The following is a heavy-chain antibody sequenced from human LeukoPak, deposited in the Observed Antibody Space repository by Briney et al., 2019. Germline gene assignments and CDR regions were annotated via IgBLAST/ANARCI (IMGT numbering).Heavy chain of an antibody. J-gene: IGHJ4*02. V-gene: IGHV1-18*01. CDR3: ARGMSIVATANFDY. CDR1: GYTFTSYG. D-gene: IGHD5-12*01. Sequence: ASVKVSCKASGYTFTSYGISWVRQAPGQGLEWMGWISAYNGNTNYAQKFQGRVTITADKSTSTAYMELSSLRSEDTAVYYCARGMSIVATANFDYWGQGTLVTVSS. CDR2: ISAYNGNT.